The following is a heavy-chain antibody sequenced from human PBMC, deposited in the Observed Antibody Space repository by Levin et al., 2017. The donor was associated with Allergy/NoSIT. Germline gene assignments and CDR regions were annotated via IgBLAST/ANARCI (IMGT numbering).Heavy chain of an antibody. J-gene: IGHJ4*02. V-gene: IGHV3-23*01. CDR2: ISGSGGGT. CDR1: GFTFSKYA. CDR3: AIRSGWYRPTGAFDY. D-gene: IGHD6-19*01. Sequence: GGSLRLSCAASGFTFSKYAMSWARQAPGKGLEWVSAISGSGGGTYYADSVKGRFTISRDNSKNPLYLQMNSLRAADTAVYYCAIRSGWYRPTGAFDYWGQGTLVTVSS.